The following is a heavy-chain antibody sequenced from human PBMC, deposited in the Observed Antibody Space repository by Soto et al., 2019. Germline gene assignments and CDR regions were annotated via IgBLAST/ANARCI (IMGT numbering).Heavy chain of an antibody. CDR1: GFTFSAHW. CDR2: IKEDGSEK. CDR3: ARAGN. V-gene: IGHV3-7*01. Sequence: EVQLVESGGGLVQPGGSPRLSCAASGFTFSAHWMSWVRQAPGKGLEWVAKIKEDGSEKYYVDSVKGRFTISRDSAKNELYLQMNSLRAEDTAVYYCARAGNWGQGTLVTVSS. J-gene: IGHJ4*02.